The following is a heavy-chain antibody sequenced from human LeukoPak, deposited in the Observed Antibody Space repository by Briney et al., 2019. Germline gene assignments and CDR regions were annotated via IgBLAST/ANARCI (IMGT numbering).Heavy chain of an antibody. J-gene: IGHJ3*02. Sequence: GESLKISCKGSGYSFTSYWIGWVRQMPGKGLEWMGIIYPGDSDTRYSPSFQGQVTISADKSISTAYLQWSSLEASDTAMYYCARLGYYYDSSGYYYSAFDIWGQGTMVTVSS. CDR1: GYSFTSYW. CDR3: ARLGYYYDSSGYYYSAFDI. D-gene: IGHD3-22*01. V-gene: IGHV5-51*01. CDR2: IYPGDSDT.